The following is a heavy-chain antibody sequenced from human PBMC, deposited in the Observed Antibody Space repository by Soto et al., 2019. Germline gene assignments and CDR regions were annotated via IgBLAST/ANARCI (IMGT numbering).Heavy chain of an antibody. D-gene: IGHD3-10*01. J-gene: IGHJ4*02. CDR2: INHSGSA. CDR1: GGSFSGYY. Sequence: PSETLSLTCAVYGGSFSGYYWSWIRQPPGKGLEWIGEINHSGSANYNPSLKSRVTISVDTSKNQFSLNLSSVTAADTAVYYCARCRDFIITYYYGSGSYYNYWGQGTLVIASS. V-gene: IGHV4-34*01. CDR3: ARCRDFIITYYYGSGSYYNY.